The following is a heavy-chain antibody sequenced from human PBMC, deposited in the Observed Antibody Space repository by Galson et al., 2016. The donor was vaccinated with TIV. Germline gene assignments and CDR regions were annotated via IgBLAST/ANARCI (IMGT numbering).Heavy chain of an antibody. J-gene: IGHJ4*02. D-gene: IGHD6-13*01. CDR2: IEGDGRDK. V-gene: IGHV3-7*01. CDR3: ARDFPPGYGSSFNDY. Sequence: SLRLSCAASGFTFYNYWMSWVRQAPGKGLEWVASIEGDGRDKDYVDSVKGRFTISRDSAKNSLFLQMNSLRAEDRAVYYCARDFPPGYGSSFNDYWGQGTLVTVSS. CDR1: GFTFYNYW.